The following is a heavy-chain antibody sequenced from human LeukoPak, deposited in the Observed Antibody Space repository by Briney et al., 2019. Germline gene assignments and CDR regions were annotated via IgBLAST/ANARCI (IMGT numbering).Heavy chain of an antibody. J-gene: IGHJ4*02. CDR2: ISAYNGNT. D-gene: IGHD6-25*01. Sequence: GASVKVSCKASGYTFTSYGISWVRRAPGQGLEWMGWISAYNGNTNYAQKLQGRVTMTTDTSTSTAYMELRSLRSDDTAVYYCARDRAILQIAAEPFDYWGQGTLVTVSS. V-gene: IGHV1-18*01. CDR3: ARDRAILQIAAEPFDY. CDR1: GYTFTSYG.